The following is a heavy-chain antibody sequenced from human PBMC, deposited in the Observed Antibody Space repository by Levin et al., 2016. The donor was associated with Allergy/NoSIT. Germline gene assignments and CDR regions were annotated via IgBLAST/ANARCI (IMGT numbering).Heavy chain of an antibody. J-gene: IGHJ6*02. V-gene: IGHV3-23*01. CDR2: IFGSGGGT. D-gene: IGHD5-24*01. Sequence: WIRQPPGKGLEWVSAIFGSGGGTYYADSVKGRFTISRDNAKNSLYLQMNSLRAEDTAVYYCVRTKRWRQFAGDFYYGMDVWGQGTTVTVSS. CDR3: VRTKRWRQFAGDFYYGMDV.